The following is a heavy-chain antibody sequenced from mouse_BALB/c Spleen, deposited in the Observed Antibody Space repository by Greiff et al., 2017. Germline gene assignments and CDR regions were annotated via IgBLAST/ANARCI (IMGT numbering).Heavy chain of an antibody. V-gene: IGHV1-7*01. CDR1: GYTFTSYW. CDR3: AREGVWLRRGDWYFDV. Sequence: QVQLQQSGAELAKPGASVKMSCKASGYTFTSYWMHWVKQRPGQGLEWIGYINPSTGYTEYNQKFKDKATLTADKSSSTAYMQLSSLTSEDSAVYYCAREGVWLRRGDWYFDVWGAGTTVTVSS. D-gene: IGHD2-2*01. J-gene: IGHJ1*01. CDR2: INPSTGYT.